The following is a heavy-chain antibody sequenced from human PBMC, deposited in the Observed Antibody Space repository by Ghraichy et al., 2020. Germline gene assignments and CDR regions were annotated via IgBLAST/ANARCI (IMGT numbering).Heavy chain of an antibody. CDR1: GYTFTSSG. CDR3: ARGPWERLLKALDY. V-gene: IGHV7-4-1*02. J-gene: IGHJ4*02. CDR2: INANTGNP. Sequence: ASVKVSCKASGYTFTSSGLNWVRQAPGQRPEWKGWINANTGNPTYVQGFTGRFVFSVDTSVSTAYLEINSLKPEDTAIYYCARGPWERLLKALDYWGQGTLVTVSS. D-gene: IGHD1-1*01.